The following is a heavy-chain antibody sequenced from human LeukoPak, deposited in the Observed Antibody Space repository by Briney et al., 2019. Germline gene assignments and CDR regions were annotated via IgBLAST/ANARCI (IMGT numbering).Heavy chain of an antibody. J-gene: IGHJ4*02. D-gene: IGHD3-3*01. V-gene: IGHV1-18*01. CDR2: ISAYNGNT. CDR3: ARNTIFGVVIIPLDY. Sequence: ASVKVSCKASGYTFTSDGISWVRQAPGQGLEWMGWISAYNGNTSYAQKLQGRVTMTTDTSTSTAYMELRSLRSDDTAVYYCARNTIFGVVIIPLDYWGQGTLVTVSS. CDR1: GYTFTSDG.